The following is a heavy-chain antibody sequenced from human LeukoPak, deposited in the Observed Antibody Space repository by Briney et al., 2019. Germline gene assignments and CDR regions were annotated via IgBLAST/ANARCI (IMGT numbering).Heavy chain of an antibody. D-gene: IGHD3-3*01. CDR3: ARVFLERLTSGYFDN. V-gene: IGHV3-13*01. CDR1: GFDVKSHD. Sequence: PGGSLRLSCSASGFDVKSHDIHWVRQPIGKGLEWVSSIESPRDIYYAGSVKGRFTISREDAENTLYLQMNSLRDDDTAVYYCARVFLERLTSGYFDNWGQGTLVTVSP. J-gene: IGHJ4*02. CDR2: IESPRDI.